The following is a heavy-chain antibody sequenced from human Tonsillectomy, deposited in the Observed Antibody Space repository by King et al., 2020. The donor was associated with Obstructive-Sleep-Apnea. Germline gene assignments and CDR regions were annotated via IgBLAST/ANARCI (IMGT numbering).Heavy chain of an antibody. CDR1: GLTFSSYG. D-gene: IGHD5-12*01. CDR3: AKGPRDGYEYVGDFSYGMDV. Sequence: VQLVESGGGVVQPGRSLRLSCAASGLTFSSYGMYWVRQAPGKGREWVAVISYDGSNKYYIDSVKGRFTISRDNSKKVVYLQMNSRRVEDTAVYYCAKGPRDGYEYVGDFSYGMDVWGQGTTVTVSS. CDR2: ISYDGSNK. J-gene: IGHJ6*02. V-gene: IGHV3-30*18.